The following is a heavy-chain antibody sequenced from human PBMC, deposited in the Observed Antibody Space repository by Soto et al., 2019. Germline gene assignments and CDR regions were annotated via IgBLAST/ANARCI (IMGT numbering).Heavy chain of an antibody. J-gene: IGHJ3*02. CDR2: ISYDGSNK. D-gene: IGHD3-22*01. CDR1: GFTFSSYA. V-gene: IGHV3-30-3*01. CDR3: ARAYYDSSGPYDAFDI. Sequence: PGGSLRLSGAASGFTFSSYAMHWVRQAPGKGLEWVAVISYDGSNKYYADSVKSRFTISRDNSKNTLYLQMNSLRAEDTAVYYCARAYYDSSGPYDAFDIWGQGTMVTVS.